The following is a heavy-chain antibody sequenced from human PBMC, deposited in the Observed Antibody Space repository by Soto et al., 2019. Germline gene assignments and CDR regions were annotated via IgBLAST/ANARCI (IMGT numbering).Heavy chain of an antibody. J-gene: IGHJ5*02. Sequence: QITLKESGPTLVKPTQTLTLTCTFSGFSLSTSGVGVGWIRQPPGKALEWLALIYWDDDKRYSPSLKSRLTLTKDTSKNQVVLTMNNMDPVDTATYYCARKPVTGYYLQEGWFDPWGQGTLVTVSS. CDR3: ARKPVTGYYLQEGWFDP. CDR1: GFSLSTSGVG. V-gene: IGHV2-5*02. D-gene: IGHD3-9*01. CDR2: IYWDDDK.